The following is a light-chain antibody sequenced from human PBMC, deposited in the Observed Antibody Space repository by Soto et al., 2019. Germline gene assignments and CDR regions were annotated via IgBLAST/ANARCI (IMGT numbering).Light chain of an antibody. CDR3: VRYRGVGIWG. CDR1: SGSVSTTYY. V-gene: IGLV8-61*01. Sequence: QTVVTQEPSFSVSPGRTVTLTCGLSSGSVSTTYYPTWYQQTPGQAPRTLIYSTDTRSSGVPDRFSGSILGNKAALTITGAQEDDESDYYVVRYRGVGIWGFGEGPSSPS. J-gene: IGLJ3*02. CDR2: STD.